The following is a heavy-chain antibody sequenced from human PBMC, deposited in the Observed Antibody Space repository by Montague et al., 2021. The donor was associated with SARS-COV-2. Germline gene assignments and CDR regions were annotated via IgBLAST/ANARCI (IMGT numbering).Heavy chain of an antibody. D-gene: IGHD2-21*01. CDR1: GGAINSGDFY. CDR3: VGDAYNPLDGN. J-gene: IGHJ4*02. CDR2: IYVTGST. Sequence: TLSLTCTVSGGAINSGDFYWSWIRQPAGKGLEWIGRIYVTGSTRYSPSLESRVTMSIDTAEGQFSLKLSSVTAADTGVYYYVGDAYNPLDGNWGQGTLVTVSS. V-gene: IGHV4-61*02.